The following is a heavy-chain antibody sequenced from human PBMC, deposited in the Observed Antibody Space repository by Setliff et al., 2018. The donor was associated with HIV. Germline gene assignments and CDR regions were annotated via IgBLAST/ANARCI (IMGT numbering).Heavy chain of an antibody. CDR2: INPHSGDT. Sequence: ASVKVSCKASGCTFTGYYMHWVRQAPGQGLEWMGWINPHSGDTNYAQKFQDRVTMTRDTSVNIAYMQLSRLRSGDTAVYYCARAPTLFGVEYYYYFGMDVWGQGTTVTVSS. J-gene: IGHJ6*02. V-gene: IGHV1-2*02. CDR3: ARAPTLFGVEYYYYFGMDV. CDR1: GCTFTGYY. D-gene: IGHD3-3*01.